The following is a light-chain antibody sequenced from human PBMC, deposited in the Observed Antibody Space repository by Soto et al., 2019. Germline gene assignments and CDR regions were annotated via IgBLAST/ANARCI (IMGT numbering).Light chain of an antibody. Sequence: QSALTQPHSVSGSPGPSGTISCTGTSSDVGIYNRVSWYQQPPRTAPKLMIYEVSDRPAGVPDRFSGSKSGNTASLTISGLQAEDEADYYRSSYTSSSTDVFGTGTKVTVL. CDR3: SSYTSSSTDV. J-gene: IGLJ1*01. V-gene: IGLV2-18*02. CDR1: SSDVGIYNR. CDR2: EVS.